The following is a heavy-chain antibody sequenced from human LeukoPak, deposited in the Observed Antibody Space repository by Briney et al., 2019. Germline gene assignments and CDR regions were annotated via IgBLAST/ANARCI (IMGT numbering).Heavy chain of an antibody. V-gene: IGHV4-59*08. D-gene: IGHD3-10*01. CDR3: AKYGSGAYGFDM. CDR2: IYYTGST. Sequence: SETLSLTCAVSGGPIDSFYWSWIRQPPGKGLEWIGYIYYTGSTNCNPSLRSRVTISVDTSKNQFSLRLNSVTAADAAVYYCAKYGSGAYGFDMWGQGTMVTVSS. J-gene: IGHJ3*02. CDR1: GGPIDSFY.